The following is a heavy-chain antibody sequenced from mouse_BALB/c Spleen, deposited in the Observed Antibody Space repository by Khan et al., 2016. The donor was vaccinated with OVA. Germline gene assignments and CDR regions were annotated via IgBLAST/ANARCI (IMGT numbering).Heavy chain of an antibody. V-gene: IGHV2-6-4*01. CDR1: GFSLSRYS. CDR2: MWSGGST. D-gene: IGHD3-3*01. Sequence: QVQLKESGPSLVAPSQSLSITCTVSGFSLSRYSVHWVRQPPGKGLEWLGMMWSGGSTDSNSALKSRLSISKDNSKSQVFLKMNSLQTDDTAMYYCARNRDGGSYWYFDVWGAGTTVTVSS. J-gene: IGHJ1*01. CDR3: ARNRDGGSYWYFDV.